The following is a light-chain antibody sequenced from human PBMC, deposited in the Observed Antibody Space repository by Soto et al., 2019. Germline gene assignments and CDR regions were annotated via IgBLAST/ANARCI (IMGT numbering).Light chain of an antibody. CDR2: GAS. CDR3: QQYGGSPIT. J-gene: IGKJ5*01. CDR1: QSVTTR. Sequence: IVLTQSPGTLSLSPGERVTLSCRASQSVTTRLAWYQHKPGQAPTLLMSGASNRASGVPVRFSGSGSGTDFTLTITRLEPEDFALYYCQQYGGSPITFGPGTRLEIK. V-gene: IGKV3-20*01.